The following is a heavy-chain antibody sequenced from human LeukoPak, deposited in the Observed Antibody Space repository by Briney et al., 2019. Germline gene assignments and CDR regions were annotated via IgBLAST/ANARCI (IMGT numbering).Heavy chain of an antibody. CDR3: ARTVPVVVVTATFFDY. CDR1: GYTFTSYD. J-gene: IGHJ4*02. CDR2: ISAYTGNT. D-gene: IGHD2-15*01. Sequence: GASVKVSCKASGYTFTSYDFSWVRQAPGQGLEWMGWISAYTGNTKYAQRLQGRVTLTTDTSTSTAYMELRSLRSDDTAVYYCARTVPVVVVTATFFDYWAREPWSPSPQ. V-gene: IGHV1-18*01.